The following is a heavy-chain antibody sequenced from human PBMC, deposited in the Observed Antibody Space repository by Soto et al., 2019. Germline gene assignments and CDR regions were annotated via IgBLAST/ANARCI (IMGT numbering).Heavy chain of an antibody. CDR3: AREVGATLNWFD. CDR2: INPNSGNI. CDR1: GNTFTSYD. D-gene: IGHD1-26*01. V-gene: IGHV1-8*01. J-gene: IGHJ5*01. Sequence: ASVNGSCKSSGNTFTSYDINWVRQATGHGLEWMGWINPNSGNIVYAQKFQGRVTITADESTSTAYMELSSLRSEDTAVYYCAREVGATLNWFD.